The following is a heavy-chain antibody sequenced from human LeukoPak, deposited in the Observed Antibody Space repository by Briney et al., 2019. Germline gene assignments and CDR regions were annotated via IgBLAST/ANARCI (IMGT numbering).Heavy chain of an antibody. D-gene: IGHD6-19*01. V-gene: IGHV3-23*01. CDR1: GFTFSSYS. Sequence: GGSLRLSCAASGFTFSSYSMNWVRQAPGKGLEWVSAISKSGDSTFYADSVKGRFTISRDNSQNTLYVQMNSLRAEDTAVYYCAKDQGYSSAWYSRDGFDMWGQGTMVTVSS. CDR2: ISKSGDST. CDR3: AKDQGYSSAWYSRDGFDM. J-gene: IGHJ3*02.